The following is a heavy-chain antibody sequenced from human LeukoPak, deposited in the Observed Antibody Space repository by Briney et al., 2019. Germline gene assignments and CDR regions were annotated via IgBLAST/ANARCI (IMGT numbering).Heavy chain of an antibody. D-gene: IGHD6-19*01. CDR2: IYTSGST. J-gene: IGHJ3*02. Sequence: SETLSLTCTVSGGSISSYYWSWIRQPAGKGLEWIGRIYTSGSTNYNPSLKSRVTMSVDTSKNQFSLKLSSVTAADTAVYYCARDRAVAGPDAFDIWGQGTMVTVSS. V-gene: IGHV4-4*07. CDR1: GGSISSYY. CDR3: ARDRAVAGPDAFDI.